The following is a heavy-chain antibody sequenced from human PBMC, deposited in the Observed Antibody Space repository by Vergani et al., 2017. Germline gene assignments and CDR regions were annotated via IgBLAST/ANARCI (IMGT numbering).Heavy chain of an antibody. CDR2: ISSSGSTI. D-gene: IGHD2-2*01. V-gene: IGHV3-11*01. Sequence: QVQLVESGGGLVKPGGSLRLSCAASGFTFSDYYMSWIRQAPGKGLEWVSYISSSGSTIYYADSVKGRFTISRDNAKNSLYRQMNSLRAEDTAVYYCATQGYCSSTSCYPRGNYYYYYMDVWGKGTTVTVSS. CDR1: GFTFSDYY. CDR3: ATQGYCSSTSCYPRGNYYYYYMDV. J-gene: IGHJ6*03.